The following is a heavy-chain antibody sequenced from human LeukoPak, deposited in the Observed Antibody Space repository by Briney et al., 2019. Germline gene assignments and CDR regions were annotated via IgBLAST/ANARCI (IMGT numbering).Heavy chain of an antibody. V-gene: IGHV3-11*05. CDR1: GFRFSDFY. Sequence: GGSLRLSCAGSGFRFSDFYMAWMRQTPGKGLQRVSFFDRVRDGKGHADSVKGRFTISRDTDKNSLSLLMSSLTGEDTAVYYCAREVGSSRAFDIWGQGTMVTVSS. D-gene: IGHD2-15*01. J-gene: IGHJ3*02. CDR3: AREVGSSRAFDI. CDR2: FDRVRDGK.